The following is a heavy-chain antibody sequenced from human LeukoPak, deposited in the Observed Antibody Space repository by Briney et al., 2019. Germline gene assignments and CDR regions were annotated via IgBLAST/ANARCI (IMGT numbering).Heavy chain of an antibody. Sequence: SEILSLTCAVYGGSFSGYYWSWIRQPPGKGLEWIGEINHSGSTNYNPSLKSRVTISVDTSKNQFSLKLSSVTAADTAVYYCARTPRDYYDSSGYYYGAFDIWGQGTMVTVSS. J-gene: IGHJ3*02. CDR1: GGSFSGYY. D-gene: IGHD3-22*01. CDR2: INHSGST. CDR3: ARTPRDYYDSSGYYYGAFDI. V-gene: IGHV4-34*01.